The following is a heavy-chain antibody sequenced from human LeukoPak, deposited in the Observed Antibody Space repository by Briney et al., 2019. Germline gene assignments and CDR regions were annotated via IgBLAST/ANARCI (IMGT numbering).Heavy chain of an antibody. Sequence: TPSETLSLTCAVYGGSFSGYYWSWIRQPPGKGLEWIGEINHSGSTNYNPSLKSRVTISVDTSKNQFSLKLSSVTAADTAVYYCARHLVRGDAFDIWGQGTMVTVSS. CDR3: ARHLVRGDAFDI. V-gene: IGHV4-34*01. D-gene: IGHD3-10*01. CDR1: GGSFSGYY. CDR2: INHSGST. J-gene: IGHJ3*02.